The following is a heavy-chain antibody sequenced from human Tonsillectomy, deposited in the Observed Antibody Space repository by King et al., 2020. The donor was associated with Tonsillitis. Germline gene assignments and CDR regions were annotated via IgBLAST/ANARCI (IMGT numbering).Heavy chain of an antibody. D-gene: IGHD3-10*01. Sequence: QLVQSGGGLVQPGRSLRLSCAASGFTFDDYGMHWVRQAPGKGLEWVSGISWNSGRIGYAGSVKGRFSISRDNDKNSLYLQMNSLRAEDTALYYCAKDITINMDFGMDVWGQGTTVTVSS. CDR3: AKDITINMDFGMDV. J-gene: IGHJ6*02. CDR1: GFTFDDYG. CDR2: ISWNSGRI. V-gene: IGHV3-9*01.